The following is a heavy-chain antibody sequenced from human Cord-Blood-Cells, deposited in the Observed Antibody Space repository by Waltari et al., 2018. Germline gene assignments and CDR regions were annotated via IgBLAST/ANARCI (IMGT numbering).Heavy chain of an antibody. V-gene: IGHV1-2*04. Sequence: QVQLVQSGAEVKKPGASVKVSCKASGDTFTGYYMHWVRQAPGQGLEWMRWSNPNSGGTNYAQEFQGWVTMTRDTSISTAYMELSRLRSDDTAVYYCARLSIAAAGTYDYWGQGTLVTVSS. CDR3: ARLSIAAAGTYDY. CDR1: GDTFTGYY. CDR2: SNPNSGGT. J-gene: IGHJ4*02. D-gene: IGHD6-13*01.